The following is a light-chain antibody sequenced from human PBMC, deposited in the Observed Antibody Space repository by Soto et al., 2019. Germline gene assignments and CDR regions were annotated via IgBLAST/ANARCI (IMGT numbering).Light chain of an antibody. Sequence: QSALTQPPSASGTPGQRVSISCSGSSSNIGTYTVNWYQQLPGTAPKLLIYTVNQRLSGIPDRFSGSKSGTSASLAISGLQSEDEADYYRAAWDDSLNGFVFGTGTKSPS. J-gene: IGLJ1*01. CDR3: AAWDDSLNGFV. V-gene: IGLV1-44*01. CDR1: SSNIGTYT. CDR2: TVN.